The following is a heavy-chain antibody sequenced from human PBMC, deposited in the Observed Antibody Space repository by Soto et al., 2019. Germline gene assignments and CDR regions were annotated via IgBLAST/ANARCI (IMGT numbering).Heavy chain of an antibody. J-gene: IGHJ5*02. CDR3: ARRGYCSGGSCFGYDWFDP. Sequence: SVKVSCKASGGTFSSYAISWVRQAPGQGLEWMGGIIPIFGTANYAQKFQGRVTITADESTSTAYMELSSLRSEDTAVYYCARRGYCSGGSCFGYDWFDPWGQGTLVTVSS. V-gene: IGHV1-69*13. CDR2: IIPIFGTA. CDR1: GGTFSSYA. D-gene: IGHD2-15*01.